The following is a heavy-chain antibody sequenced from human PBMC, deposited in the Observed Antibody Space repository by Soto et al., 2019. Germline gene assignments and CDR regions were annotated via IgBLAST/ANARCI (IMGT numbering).Heavy chain of an antibody. CDR2: VYDLDGT. CDR3: ATWHLREHAYDI. CDR1: GLTVSGKKY. J-gene: IGHJ3*02. Sequence: DVQLVESGGGLIQPGGSLRLSCVASGLTVSGKKYMACVRQAPGKGPEWLSGVYDLDGTYYADSVRGRFTTSIDSSRTTVYLQMSDLRPEDTALYFCATWHLREHAYDIWGQGTMVTVSS. V-gene: IGHV3-53*01. D-gene: IGHD5-12*01.